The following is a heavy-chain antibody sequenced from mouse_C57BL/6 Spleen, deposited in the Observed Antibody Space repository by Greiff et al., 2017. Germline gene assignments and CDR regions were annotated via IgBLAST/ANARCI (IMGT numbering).Heavy chain of an antibody. CDR2: ISDGGSYT. J-gene: IGHJ2*01. CDR3: ARERGREYFDY. CDR1: GFTFSSYA. V-gene: IGHV5-4*01. Sequence: EVKVEESGGGLVKPGGSLKLSCAASGFTFSSYAMSWVRQTPEKRLEWVATISDGGSYTYYPDNVKGRFTISRDNAKNNLYLQMSHLKSEDTAMYYCARERGREYFDYWGQGTTLTVSS.